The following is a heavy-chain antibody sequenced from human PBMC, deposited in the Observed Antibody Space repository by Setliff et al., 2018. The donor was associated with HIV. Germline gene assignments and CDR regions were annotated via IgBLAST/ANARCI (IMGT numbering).Heavy chain of an antibody. CDR1: GNSITRDYQ. CDR2: IYNTGST. V-gene: IGHV4-38-2*02. J-gene: IGHJ4*02. CDR3: VRVDYAPSGFDS. D-gene: IGHD3-16*01. Sequence: SETLSLTCTVSGNSITRDYQWGWIRQPPGKGLEWIGSIYNTGSTYYNPSLKSRVTMSVDTAKKQFSLKLISVTAADTAVYYCVRVDYAPSGFDSWGQGPLVTVSS.